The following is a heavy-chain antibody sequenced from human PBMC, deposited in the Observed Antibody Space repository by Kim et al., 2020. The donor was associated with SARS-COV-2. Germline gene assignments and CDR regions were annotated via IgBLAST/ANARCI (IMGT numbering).Heavy chain of an antibody. CDR3: ARVASFWGGYRTIDY. V-gene: IGHV1-3*01. D-gene: IGHD3-3*01. J-gene: IGHJ4*02. Sequence: ASVKVSCKASGYTFPNFGMHWVRQAPGQRLEWMGWINAGNDKTKYSQKFQDRVTITRDTSASTAYMELSSLRSEDTAVYYCARVASFWGGYRTIDYWGQG. CDR2: INAGNDKT. CDR1: GYTFPNFG.